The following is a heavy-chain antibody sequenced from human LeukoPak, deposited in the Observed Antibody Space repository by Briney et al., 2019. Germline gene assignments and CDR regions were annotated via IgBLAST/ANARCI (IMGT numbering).Heavy chain of an antibody. D-gene: IGHD2-2*01. Sequence: PSETPSLTCTVSGGSISSYYWSWIRQPPGKGLEWIGSIYYSGSTYYSPSLKSRVTMSVDTSKSQFSLRLSSVTAADTAVYYCARQGRGIQLQTYFDYWGQGTLVTVSS. J-gene: IGHJ4*02. V-gene: IGHV4-39*01. CDR2: IYYSGST. CDR3: ARQGRGIQLQTYFDY. CDR1: GGSISSYY.